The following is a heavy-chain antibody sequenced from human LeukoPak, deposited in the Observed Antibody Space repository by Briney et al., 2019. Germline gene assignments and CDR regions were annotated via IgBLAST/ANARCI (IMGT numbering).Heavy chain of an antibody. D-gene: IGHD3-22*01. Sequence: ASVKVSCKASGGTFSSYAISWVRQAPGQGLEWMGGIIPIFGTANYAQKFQGRVTITTDESTSIAYMELSSLRSEDTAVYYCARARDSSGYYVSPFDYWGQGTLVTVSS. J-gene: IGHJ4*02. CDR2: IIPIFGTA. CDR3: ARARDSSGYYVSPFDY. V-gene: IGHV1-69*05. CDR1: GGTFSSYA.